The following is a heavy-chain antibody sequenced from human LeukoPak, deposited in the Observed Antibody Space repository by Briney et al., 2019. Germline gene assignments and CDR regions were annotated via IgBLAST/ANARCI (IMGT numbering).Heavy chain of an antibody. CDR3: ARGMSGYTEDPFDI. D-gene: IGHD2-2*02. CDR1: GYTFTSYG. CDR2: ISAYNGNT. V-gene: IGHV1-18*01. Sequence: GASVKVSCKASGYTFTSYGISWVRQAPGQGLEWMGWISAYNGNTNYAQKLQGRVTLTRDTSTSIAYMELRSLRSDDTAVYFCARGMSGYTEDPFDIWGQGTVVTVSS. J-gene: IGHJ3*02.